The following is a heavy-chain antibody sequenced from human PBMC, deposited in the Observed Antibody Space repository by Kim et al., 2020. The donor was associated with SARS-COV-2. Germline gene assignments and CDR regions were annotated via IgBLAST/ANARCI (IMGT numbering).Heavy chain of an antibody. CDR3: VRGQQWLIKN. Sequence: GGSLRLSCTGSGFTFDNYAIQWVRQVRGKGLEWVSLISRDGGEIKYADSVKGRFTISRDNSKKSVFLQMNSLRSEDTALYYCVRGQQWLIKNWGQGTQVTVSS. D-gene: IGHD6-19*01. CDR2: ISRDGGEI. V-gene: IGHV3-43*02. CDR1: GFTFDNYA. J-gene: IGHJ4*02.